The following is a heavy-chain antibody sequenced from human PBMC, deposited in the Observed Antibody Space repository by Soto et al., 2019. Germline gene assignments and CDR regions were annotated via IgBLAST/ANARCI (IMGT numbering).Heavy chain of an antibody. CDR2: IWFDGSKK. CDR1: GFTFSSYG. V-gene: IGHV3-33*01. Sequence: QRLSCAASGFTFSSYGIHWVRQAPGKGLEWVAVIWFDGSKKYYSDSVKGRFTISRDNSKNTLYLQMNSLRAEDTAVYYCARGYSSDWSFYFDYWGQGTLVTVYS. CDR3: ARGYSSDWSFYFDY. D-gene: IGHD6-19*01. J-gene: IGHJ4*02.